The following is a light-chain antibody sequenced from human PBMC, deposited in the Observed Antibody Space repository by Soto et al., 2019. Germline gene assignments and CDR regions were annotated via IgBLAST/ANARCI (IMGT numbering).Light chain of an antibody. CDR3: GTWDSSLSAGV. CDR1: SSNIGNNY. Sequence: QSVLTQPPSVSAAPGQKVTISCSGSSSNIGNNYVSWYQQLPGTAPKLLIYDNNKRPSGIPDRFSGSKSGTSATLGITGLPTGDEADYYCGTWDSSLSAGVLGGGTQLTVL. J-gene: IGLJ7*01. CDR2: DNN. V-gene: IGLV1-51*01.